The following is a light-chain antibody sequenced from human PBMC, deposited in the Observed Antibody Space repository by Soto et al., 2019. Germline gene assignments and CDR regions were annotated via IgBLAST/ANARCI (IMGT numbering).Light chain of an antibody. CDR3: QQYGSSPRT. CDR1: QSLGSSF. CDR2: VTS. Sequence: EIVLTQSPGTLSLSPGERATLSCRASQSLGSSFLAWYQQKPGQAPRLLIFVTSRRATGVPDRFSGSGSGTDFTLTISRLEPEDFAVYYCQQYGSSPRTFGQGTKV. V-gene: IGKV3-20*01. J-gene: IGKJ1*01.